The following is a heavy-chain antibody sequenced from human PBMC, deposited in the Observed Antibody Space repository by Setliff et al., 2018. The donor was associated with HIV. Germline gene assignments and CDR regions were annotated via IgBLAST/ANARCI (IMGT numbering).Heavy chain of an antibody. Sequence: ASVKVSCKTSGYIFIRYYIFWVRQAPGQGLEWMGNINPHTGVTRYAEKFQGRVTMTRDTSISTIYMELSRLRSDDTAVYYSARGWEGGMDYWGQGTLVTVSS. CDR3: ARGWEGGMDY. CDR1: GYIFIRYY. J-gene: IGHJ4*02. CDR2: INPHTGVT. D-gene: IGHD1-26*01. V-gene: IGHV1-2*02.